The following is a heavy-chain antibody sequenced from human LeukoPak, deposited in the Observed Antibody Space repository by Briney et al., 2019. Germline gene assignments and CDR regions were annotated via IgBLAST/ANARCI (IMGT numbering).Heavy chain of an antibody. CDR2: IKEDGSAK. V-gene: IGHV3-7*01. Sequence: GGSLRLSCAASGFTFSNNWMIWVRQAPGKGLEWVANIKEDGSAKYYVDSVKGRFTISRDNAKNSLYLQMNSLRAEDTAVYYCARGGTQSPTDWGPGTLVTVSS. CDR3: ARGGTQSPTD. CDR1: GFTFSNNW. J-gene: IGHJ4*02.